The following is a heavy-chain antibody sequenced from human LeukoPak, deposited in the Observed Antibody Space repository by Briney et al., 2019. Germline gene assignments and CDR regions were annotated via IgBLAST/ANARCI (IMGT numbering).Heavy chain of an antibody. V-gene: IGHV1-69*05. Sequence: SVKVSCKASGGIFSSYAISWVRQAPGQGLEWMGGIIPIFGTANYAQKFQGRVTLTRDMSTSTDYLELSSLRSEDTAVYYCARDNSVRDEAWWFNPWGQGTLVTVSS. CDR1: GGIFSSYA. CDR2: IIPIFGTA. D-gene: IGHD5-24*01. CDR3: ARDNSVRDEAWWFNP. J-gene: IGHJ5*02.